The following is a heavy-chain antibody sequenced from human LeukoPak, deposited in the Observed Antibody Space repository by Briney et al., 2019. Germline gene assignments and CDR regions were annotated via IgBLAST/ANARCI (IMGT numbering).Heavy chain of an antibody. Sequence: SETPSLTCTVSGGSISSYYWSWIRQPPGKGLEWIGYIYYSGSTYYNPSLKSRVTISVDTSKNQFSLKLSSVTAADTAVYYCASSVDSYGYAYWGQRTLVTVSS. D-gene: IGHD5-18*01. CDR1: GGSISSYY. J-gene: IGHJ4*02. V-gene: IGHV4-59*01. CDR2: IYYSGST. CDR3: ASSVDSYGYAY.